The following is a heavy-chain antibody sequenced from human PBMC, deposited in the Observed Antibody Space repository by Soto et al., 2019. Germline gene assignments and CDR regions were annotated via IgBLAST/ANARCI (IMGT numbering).Heavy chain of an antibody. CDR3: ARLNTNYYDSSGYYYFDY. CDR1: GGTFSSYA. J-gene: IGHJ4*02. D-gene: IGHD3-22*01. CDR2: IIPIFGTA. Sequence: SVKVSCKASGGTFSSYAISWVRQAPGQGLEWMGGIIPIFGTANYAQKFQGRVTITADESTSTAYMELSSLRSEDTAVYYCARLNTNYYDSSGYYYFDYWGQGTLVTVSS. V-gene: IGHV1-69*13.